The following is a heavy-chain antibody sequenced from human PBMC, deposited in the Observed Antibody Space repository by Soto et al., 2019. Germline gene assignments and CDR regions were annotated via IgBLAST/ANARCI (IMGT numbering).Heavy chain of an antibody. CDR1: GYTFTSYD. D-gene: IGHD3-22*01. Sequence: SVKGSCKASGYTFTSYDINWVRQATGQGVEWMGGIIHFSGTANYAKKVQGRVTIKADKSTRTAYMELSRLRSEDTAVYYCVREGYYDSSGYYPGWFDPWGQGTMVTVSS. J-gene: IGHJ5*02. CDR3: VREGYYDSSGYYPGWFDP. V-gene: IGHV1-69*06. CDR2: IIHFSGTA.